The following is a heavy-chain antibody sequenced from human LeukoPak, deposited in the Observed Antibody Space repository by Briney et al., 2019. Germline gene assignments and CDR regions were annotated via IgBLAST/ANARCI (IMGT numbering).Heavy chain of an antibody. D-gene: IGHD1-1*01. CDR2: IYTSGST. J-gene: IGHJ4*02. V-gene: IGHV4-4*07. Sequence: SETLSLTCTVSGGCISSYYWSWIRQPAGKGLEWIGRIYTSGSTNYNPSLKSRVTMSVDTSKNQFSLKLSSVTAADTAVHYCARGHNWNQRPSFSYWGQGTLVTVSS. CDR3: ARGHNWNQRPSFSY. CDR1: GGCISSYY.